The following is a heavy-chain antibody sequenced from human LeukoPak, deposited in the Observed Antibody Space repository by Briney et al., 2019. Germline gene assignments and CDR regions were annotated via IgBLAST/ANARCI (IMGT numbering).Heavy chain of an antibody. CDR1: GLTFRNYG. Sequence: PGGSLRPSCATSGLTFRNYGMHWVRQTPGKGLEWVAIMYYDGSKKFYADSVKGRFTISRDNSKNTVYLQMNSLRAEDTAVYYCATDRSLSWFDYWGQGTLVTVSS. J-gene: IGHJ4*02. CDR3: ATDRSLSWFDY. V-gene: IGHV3-33*01. D-gene: IGHD6-13*01. CDR2: MYYDGSKK.